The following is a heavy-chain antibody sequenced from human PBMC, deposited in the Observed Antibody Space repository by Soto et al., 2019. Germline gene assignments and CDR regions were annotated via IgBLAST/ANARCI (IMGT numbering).Heavy chain of an antibody. CDR1: GFTFSRYA. V-gene: IGHV3-23*01. Sequence: EVQLLGSGGGLVQPGGSLRLSCAASGFTFSRYALSWVRQAPGQGLAWVSSISGDGATTFYADSVKGRFTASRDNSENTLYLQMNSLRVEDMAVYFCAPVPNGIPEASGAWGQGTLVTVSS. CDR3: APVPNGIPEASGA. J-gene: IGHJ4*02. CDR2: ISGDGATT. D-gene: IGHD2-8*01.